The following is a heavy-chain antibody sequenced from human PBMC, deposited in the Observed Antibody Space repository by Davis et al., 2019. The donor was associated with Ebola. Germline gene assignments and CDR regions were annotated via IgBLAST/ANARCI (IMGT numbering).Heavy chain of an antibody. CDR3: AKEQYSGFGTGLDY. V-gene: IGHV3-9*03. D-gene: IGHD5-12*01. CDR2: ISWNSGSI. Sequence: PGGSLRLSCAASGFTFDGYAMHWVRQAPGKGLEWVSGISWNSGSIGYADSVKGRFIISRDNAKNSLYLQMNSLRAEDMALYYCAKEQYSGFGTGLDYWGQGTLVTVSS. CDR1: GFTFDGYA. J-gene: IGHJ4*02.